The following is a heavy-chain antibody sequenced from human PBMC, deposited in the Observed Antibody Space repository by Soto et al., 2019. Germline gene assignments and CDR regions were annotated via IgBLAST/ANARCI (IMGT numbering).Heavy chain of an antibody. CDR3: AKDWRSKYDFWSGSQIDY. Sequence: SLKISCAASGFTFDDYAMHWVRQAPGKGLEWVSGISWNSGSIGYADSVKGRFTISRDNAKNSLYLQMNSLRAEDTALYYCAKDWRSKYDFWSGSQIDYWGQGTLVTVSS. CDR2: ISWNSGSI. J-gene: IGHJ4*02. D-gene: IGHD3-3*01. CDR1: GFTFDDYA. V-gene: IGHV3-9*01.